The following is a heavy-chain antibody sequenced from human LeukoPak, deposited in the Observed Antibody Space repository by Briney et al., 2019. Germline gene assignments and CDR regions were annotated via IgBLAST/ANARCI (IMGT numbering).Heavy chain of an antibody. D-gene: IGHD3-3*01. V-gene: IGHV4-39*01. Sequence: SETLSLTCTVSGGSISSSSYYWGWIRQPPGKGLEWIGSIYYSGSTYYNPSLKSRVTISVDTSKNQFSLKLSSVTAADTAMYYCASKDFWSGSFIIWGQGTLVTVSS. CDR3: ASKDFWSGSFII. CDR1: GGSISSSSYY. J-gene: IGHJ4*02. CDR2: IYYSGST.